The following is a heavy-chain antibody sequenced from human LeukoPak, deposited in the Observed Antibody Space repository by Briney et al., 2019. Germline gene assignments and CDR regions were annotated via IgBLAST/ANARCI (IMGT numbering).Heavy chain of an antibody. CDR1: RFSFSHYW. CDR2: INQDASDK. D-gene: IGHD3-16*01. Sequence: GGSLRLSCAASRFSFSHYWMTWVRQAPGKGVEWVANINQDASDKHYADSVKGRFTISRDDAKNSLYLQMNSLRVEDTAVYYCLGGVAADYWGRGTLVSVSS. V-gene: IGHV3-7*01. CDR3: LGGVAADY. J-gene: IGHJ4*02.